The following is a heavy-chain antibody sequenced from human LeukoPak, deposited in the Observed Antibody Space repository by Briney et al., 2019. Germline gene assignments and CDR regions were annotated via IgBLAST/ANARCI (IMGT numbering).Heavy chain of an antibody. V-gene: IGHV3-23*01. CDR3: ARTRIAAEGTRGSMGY. J-gene: IGHJ4*02. CDR2: ISGSGGST. D-gene: IGHD6-13*01. Sequence: GGSLRLSCAASGFTFSSYGMSWVRQAPGKGLEWVSAISGSGGSTYYADSVKGRFTISRDNSKNTLYLQMNSLRAEDTAVYYCARTRIAAEGTRGSMGYWGQGTLVTVSS. CDR1: GFTFSSYG.